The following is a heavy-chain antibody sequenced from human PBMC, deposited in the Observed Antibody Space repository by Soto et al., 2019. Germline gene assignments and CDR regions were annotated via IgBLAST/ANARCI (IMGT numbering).Heavy chain of an antibody. J-gene: IGHJ4*02. D-gene: IGHD4-17*01. CDR2: ISGSDGST. CDR1: GFTFSSYA. V-gene: IGHV3-23*01. CDR3: AKGFRDGPHYGDYFDY. Sequence: GGSLRLSCAASGFTFSSYAMSWVRQAPGKGLERVSAISGSDGSTYYADTVKGRFTISRDNSKNTLYLQMNSLRAEDTAVYYNAKGFRDGPHYGDYFDYWGQGTLVTVSS.